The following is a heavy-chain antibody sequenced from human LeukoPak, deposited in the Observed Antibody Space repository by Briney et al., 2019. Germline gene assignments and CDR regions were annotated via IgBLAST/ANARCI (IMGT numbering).Heavy chain of an antibody. CDR3: ARRIAVAGTLWFDP. J-gene: IGHJ5*02. D-gene: IGHD6-19*01. Sequence: ASVKVSCKASGYTFTSYYIYWVRQAPGQGLEWMGVINPSGGSTNYAQKFQGRVTMTRDTSTSTVYMELSSLRSEDTAVYYRARRIAVAGTLWFDPWGQGTLVTVSS. CDR1: GYTFTSYY. V-gene: IGHV1-46*01. CDR2: INPSGGST.